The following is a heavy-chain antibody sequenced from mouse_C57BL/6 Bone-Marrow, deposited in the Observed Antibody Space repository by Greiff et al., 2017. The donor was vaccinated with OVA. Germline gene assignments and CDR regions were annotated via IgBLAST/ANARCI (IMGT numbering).Heavy chain of an antibody. D-gene: IGHD4-1*01. CDR1: GYTFTDYY. Sequence: EVQLQQSGPELVKPGASVKISCKASGYTFTDYYMNWVKQSHGKSLEWIGDINPNNGGTSYNQKFKGKATFTVDKSSSTAYMELRSLTSEDSAVSSCARELGSYYFAYWGQGTTLTVSS. J-gene: IGHJ2*01. CDR3: ARELGSYYFAY. CDR2: INPNNGGT. V-gene: IGHV1-26*01.